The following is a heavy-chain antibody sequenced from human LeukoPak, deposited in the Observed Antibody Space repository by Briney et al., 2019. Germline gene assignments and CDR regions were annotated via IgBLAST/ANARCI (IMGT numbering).Heavy chain of an antibody. J-gene: IGHJ6*02. Sequence: AGRSLRLSCAASGFTFSSYAMHWVRQAPGKGLEWVAVISYDGRDKYYADSVKGRFAISRDNSKNTLYLQMNSLRAEDTAVYYCARDLYLSMRFNYFGMDVWGQGTTVTVSS. CDR1: GFTFSSYA. CDR3: ARDLYLSMRFNYFGMDV. V-gene: IGHV3-30*09. D-gene: IGHD2/OR15-2a*01. CDR2: ISYDGRDK.